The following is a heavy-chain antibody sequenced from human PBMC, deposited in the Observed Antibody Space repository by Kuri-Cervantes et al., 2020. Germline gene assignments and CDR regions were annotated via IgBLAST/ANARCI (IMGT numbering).Heavy chain of an antibody. Sequence: SETLSLTCTVSGASVSSGCYYWSWIRQPPGKGLEWIGYVYHSRSTNYNPSLESRVTISLDTSNNQFSLRLSSVTAADTAVYYCARVHCGYSYGFDFWGQGSLVTVPS. D-gene: IGHD3-22*01. CDR2: VYHSRST. CDR1: GASVSSGCYY. V-gene: IGHV4-61*01. CDR3: ARVHCGYSYGFDF. J-gene: IGHJ4*02.